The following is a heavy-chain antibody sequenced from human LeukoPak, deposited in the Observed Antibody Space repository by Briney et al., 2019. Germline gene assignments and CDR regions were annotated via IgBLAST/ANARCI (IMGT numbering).Heavy chain of an antibody. CDR2: IYCSGST. CDR1: GGSISSSSYY. V-gene: IGHV4-39*01. D-gene: IGHD1-26*01. Sequence: SETLSLTCTVSGGSISSSSYYWGWIRQPPGKGLEWIGSIYCSGSTYYNPSLKSRVTISVDTSKNQFSLKLSSVTAADTAVYYCASTTGDYWGQGTLVTVSS. CDR3: ASTTGDY. J-gene: IGHJ4*02.